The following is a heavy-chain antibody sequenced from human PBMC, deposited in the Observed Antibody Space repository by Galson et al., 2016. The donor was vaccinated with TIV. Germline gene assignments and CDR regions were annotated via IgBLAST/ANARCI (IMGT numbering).Heavy chain of an antibody. CDR3: ARVFASYNFDY. CDR1: GFTFSRYG. Sequence: SLRLSCAASGFTFSRYGLHWVRQAPGKGLEWVAFISYDGSDINYADSVKGRFTISRDKSKNTLYLQMNSLRPEDTAVYSCARVFASYNFDYWGQGTLVTVSS. V-gene: IGHV3-30*04. J-gene: IGHJ4*02. D-gene: IGHD3-10*02. CDR2: ISYDGSDI.